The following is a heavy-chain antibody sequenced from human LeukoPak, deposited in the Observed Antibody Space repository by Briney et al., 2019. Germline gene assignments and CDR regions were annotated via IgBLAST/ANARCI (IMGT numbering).Heavy chain of an antibody. Sequence: GGSLRLSCAASGFTFDDYGMSWVRQVPGKGLEWVSGINWNGGSTGNADSVKGRFTISRDNSKNTLSLQMNSLRVEDTAIYYCTRSGYRHPYHFDSWGQGTLVIVSS. CDR2: INWNGGST. J-gene: IGHJ4*02. CDR3: TRSGYRHPYHFDS. D-gene: IGHD3-22*01. CDR1: GFTFDDYG. V-gene: IGHV3-20*04.